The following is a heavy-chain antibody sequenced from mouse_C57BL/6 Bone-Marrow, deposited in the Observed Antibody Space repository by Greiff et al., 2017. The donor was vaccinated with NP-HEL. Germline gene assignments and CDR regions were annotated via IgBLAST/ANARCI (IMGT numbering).Heavy chain of an antibody. CDR1: GFTFSSYG. CDR3: ARGDYGYDRDWYFDV. J-gene: IGHJ1*03. CDR2: ISSGGSYT. D-gene: IGHD2-2*01. V-gene: IGHV5-6*01. Sequence: EVKLQESGGDLVKPGGSLKLSCAASGFTFSSYGMSWVRQTPDKRLEWVATISSGGSYTYYPDSVKGRFTISRDNAKNTLYLQRSSLKSEDTAMYYCARGDYGYDRDWYFDVWGTGTTVTVSS.